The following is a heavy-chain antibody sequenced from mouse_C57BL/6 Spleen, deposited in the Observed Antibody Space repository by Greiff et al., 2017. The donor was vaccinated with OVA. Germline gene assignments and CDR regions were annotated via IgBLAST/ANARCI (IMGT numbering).Heavy chain of an antibody. CDR3: ARGDYSTVGSY. CDR1: GYTFTSYW. V-gene: IGHV1-69*01. Sequence: QVQLQQPGAELVMPGASVKLSCKASGYTFTSYWMHWVTQRPGQGLEWIGEIDPSDSYTNYNQKFKGKSTLTVDKSSSTAYMQLSSLTSEDSAVYYCARGDYSTVGSYWGQGTTLTVSS. J-gene: IGHJ2*01. CDR2: IDPSDSYT. D-gene: IGHD1-1*01.